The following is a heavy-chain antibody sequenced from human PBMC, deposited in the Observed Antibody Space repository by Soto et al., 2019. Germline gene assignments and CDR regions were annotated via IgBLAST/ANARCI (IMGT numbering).Heavy chain of an antibody. D-gene: IGHD2-15*01. CDR1: GGSISSYY. CDR2: MYYGGRT. J-gene: IGHJ5*02. CDR3: ARGTPSPLIVRSSRGPWFDP. V-gene: IGHV4-59*08. Sequence: SETLSLTFPASGGSISSYYWSWIRQPPGKGLEWIGYMYYGGRTNYNPSLKSRVTISVDTSKMQVSLKLSSVTAADTAVYFCARGTPSPLIVRSSRGPWFDPWGQGTLVTVSS.